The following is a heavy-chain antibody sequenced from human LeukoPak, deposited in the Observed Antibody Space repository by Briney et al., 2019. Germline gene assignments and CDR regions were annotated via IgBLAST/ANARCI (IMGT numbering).Heavy chain of an antibody. CDR1: GGSISTGDFY. J-gene: IGHJ4*02. CDR2: IYYSGST. D-gene: IGHD3-9*01. CDR3: ARVLLTGYYNFDY. V-gene: IGHV4-30-4*01. Sequence: SQTLSLTCTVSGGSISTGDFYWSWIRQPPGKGLEWIGYIYYSGSTYYNPSLKSRVTISVDTSKNQFSLKLSSVTAADTAVYYCARVLLTGYYNFDYWGQGTLVTVSS.